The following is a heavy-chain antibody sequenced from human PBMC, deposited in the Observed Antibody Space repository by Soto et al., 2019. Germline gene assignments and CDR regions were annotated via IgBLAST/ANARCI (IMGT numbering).Heavy chain of an antibody. CDR1: GYTFSSYG. V-gene: IGHV1-18*01. CDR2: ISGYNGNR. Sequence: QVQLVQSGAEVKKPGASVKVSCKTSGYTFSSYGFSWVRQAPGQGLEWIGWISGYNGNRNYAQRFQGRVTMTTDTSTSSAYMELRSLRSDATAVYYCAREGQLGYWGQGTLVTVSS. D-gene: IGHD6-6*01. CDR3: AREGQLGY. J-gene: IGHJ4*02.